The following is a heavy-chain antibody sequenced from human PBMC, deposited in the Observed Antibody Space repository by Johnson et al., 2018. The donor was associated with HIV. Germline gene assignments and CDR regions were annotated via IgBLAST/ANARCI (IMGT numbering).Heavy chain of an antibody. CDR2: ISNRGSTK. D-gene: IGHD7-27*01. Sequence: VQLVESGGGLLQPGGSLRLSCTASGFTFSSYEMNWVRQAPGKGLEWVAYISNRGSTKYHADSVRGRFSISRDNTKNSLYLQMSSLRAEDTAVYYCARQQRGISEDALDIWGQGTLVTVSS. CDR3: ARQQRGISEDALDI. CDR1: GFTFSSYE. J-gene: IGHJ3*02. V-gene: IGHV3-48*03.